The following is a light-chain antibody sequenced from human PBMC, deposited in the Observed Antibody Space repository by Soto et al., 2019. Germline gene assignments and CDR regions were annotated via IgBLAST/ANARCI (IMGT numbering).Light chain of an antibody. CDR2: DAS. CDR1: ESVGRH. V-gene: IGKV3-15*01. Sequence: VLTPSPSALSVYPVGIATLGCGSSESVGRHLAWYHQKPGQAPKLLIFDASTRATGVPARFSGSGSGTEFTLTVSSLQSEDIAVYFCQQYNNWPQHFGQVTLPEIK. J-gene: IGKJ5*01. CDR3: QQYNNWPQH.